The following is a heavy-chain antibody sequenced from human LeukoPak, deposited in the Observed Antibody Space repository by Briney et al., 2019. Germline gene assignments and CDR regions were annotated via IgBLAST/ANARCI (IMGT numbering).Heavy chain of an antibody. V-gene: IGHV4-39*07. Sequence: PSETLSPTYTVSGDSFTSVTDYWAWIRQLPGKGLEWIASGDYSGGTYYNPSLESRVAISADMSKNQISLKLTSVTGADTAVYYCAGERGEEYSSGWYKTNYFYNWGQGIRVTVSS. CDR1: GDSFTSVTDY. J-gene: IGHJ4*02. CDR2: GDYSGGT. D-gene: IGHD6-19*01. CDR3: AGERGEEYSSGWYKTNYFYN.